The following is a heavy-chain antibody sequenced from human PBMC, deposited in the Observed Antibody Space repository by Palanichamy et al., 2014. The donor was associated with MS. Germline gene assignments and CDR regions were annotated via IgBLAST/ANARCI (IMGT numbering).Heavy chain of an antibody. CDR1: GFTFSDYT. J-gene: IGHJ6*02. Sequence: EAQLVESGGGLGTXGGSLRLSCEASGFTFSDYTMNWVRQAPGKGLEWVSYISSSSSIIYYADSVRGRFTISRDNAKNSLYLQMNSLRDADTAVYYCASWRPRWRVRSYYYFGMDVWGQGTTVIVSS. CDR2: ISSSSSII. CDR3: ASWRPRWRVRSYYYFGMDV. D-gene: IGHD4-23*01. V-gene: IGHV3-48*02.